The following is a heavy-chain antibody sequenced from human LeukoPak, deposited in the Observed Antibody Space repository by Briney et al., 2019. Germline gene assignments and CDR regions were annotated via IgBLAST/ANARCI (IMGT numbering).Heavy chain of an antibody. CDR1: GYTFTGYY. D-gene: IGHD2-2*01. V-gene: IGHV1-2*02. CDR3: ARDGAIVVVPAAIDY. J-gene: IGHJ4*02. Sequence: ASVKVSCKASGYTFTGYYMHWVRQAPGQGLEWMGWINPNSGGTNYAQKFQGRVTMTRDTSISTAYMELSRLRSDDTAVYYCARDGAIVVVPAAIDYWGQGTLVTVSS. CDR2: INPNSGGT.